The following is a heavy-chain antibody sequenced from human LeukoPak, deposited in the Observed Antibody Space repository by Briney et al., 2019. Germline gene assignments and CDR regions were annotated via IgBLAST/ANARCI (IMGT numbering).Heavy chain of an antibody. D-gene: IGHD3-22*01. CDR2: IYHSGST. Sequence: PSETLSLTWTVSGYSISSGYYWGWIRQPPGKGLEWIGSIYHSGSTYYNPSLKSRVTISVDTSKNQFSLKLSSVTAADTAVYYCARVASKYYYDSSGYYGPFDYWGQGTLVTVSS. J-gene: IGHJ4*02. V-gene: IGHV4-38-2*02. CDR1: GYSISSGYY. CDR3: ARVASKYYYDSSGYYGPFDY.